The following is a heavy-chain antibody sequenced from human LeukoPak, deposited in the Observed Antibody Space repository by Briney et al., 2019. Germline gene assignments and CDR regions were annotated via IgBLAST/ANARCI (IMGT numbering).Heavy chain of an antibody. CDR1: GFTVSSNY. Sequence: GGSLRLSCAASGFTVSSNYMSWVRQAPGKGLEWVSVIYSGGSTYYADSVKGRFTISRDNPKNTLYLQMNSLRAEDTAVYYCANYCSGGSCYSALGYFQHWGQGTLVTVSS. CDR3: ANYCSGGSCYSALGYFQH. J-gene: IGHJ1*01. V-gene: IGHV3-66*01. CDR2: IYSGGST. D-gene: IGHD2-15*01.